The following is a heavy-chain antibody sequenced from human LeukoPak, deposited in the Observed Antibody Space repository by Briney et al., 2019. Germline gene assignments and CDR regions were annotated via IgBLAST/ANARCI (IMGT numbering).Heavy chain of an antibody. Sequence: PGGSLRLSCAASGFTFSSYWMHWVRQAPGKGLVWVSRINSDGSSTSYADSVKGRFTISRDNAKNTLYLQMNSLGAEDTAVYYCASEGYCSSTGCYDYWGQGTLVTVSS. CDR2: INSDGSST. V-gene: IGHV3-74*01. J-gene: IGHJ4*02. CDR3: ASEGYCSSTGCYDY. D-gene: IGHD2-2*01. CDR1: GFTFSSYW.